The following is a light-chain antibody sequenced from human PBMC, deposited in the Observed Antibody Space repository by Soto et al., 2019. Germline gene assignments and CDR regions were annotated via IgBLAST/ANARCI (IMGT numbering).Light chain of an antibody. Sequence: EVVLTQSPGALSLSPGEGVTLSCRASQNIRGNELAWYRQKRGQAPRLLMYGGSTRADGIPDRFSGRGTGTAFTLTISSLQAEDVAVYYCQQYYSTPWTFGQGTKVEIK. V-gene: IGKV3-20*01. CDR3: QQYYSTPWT. J-gene: IGKJ1*01. CDR2: GGS. CDR1: QNIRGNE.